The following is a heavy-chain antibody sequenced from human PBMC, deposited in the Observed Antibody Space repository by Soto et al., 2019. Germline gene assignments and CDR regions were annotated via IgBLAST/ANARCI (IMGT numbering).Heavy chain of an antibody. J-gene: IGHJ5*01. CDR2: INAGDGGT. Sequence: ASVKVSCKASGYTFANYGIHWVRQAPGQRLEWMGWINAGDGGTKYSESFQDRVTITRDTSASTVYLGLSSLSSEDTASYYCARTGHSGSYDFWG. CDR1: GYTFANYG. CDR3: ARTGHSGSYDF. V-gene: IGHV1-3*01. D-gene: IGHD1-26*01.